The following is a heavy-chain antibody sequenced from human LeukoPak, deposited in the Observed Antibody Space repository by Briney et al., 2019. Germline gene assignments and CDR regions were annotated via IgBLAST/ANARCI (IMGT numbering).Heavy chain of an antibody. CDR2: ISSSSSYI. V-gene: IGHV3-21*01. CDR1: GFTFSSYN. Sequence: AGGSLRLSCAASGFTFSSYNMNWVRQAPGKGLEWVSSISSSSSYIYYADSVKGRFTISRDNAKNSLYLQLNSLRAEDTAVYYCARDDIGVGATGGYYYYMDVWGKGTTVTVSS. J-gene: IGHJ6*03. D-gene: IGHD1-26*01. CDR3: ARDDIGVGATGGYYYYMDV.